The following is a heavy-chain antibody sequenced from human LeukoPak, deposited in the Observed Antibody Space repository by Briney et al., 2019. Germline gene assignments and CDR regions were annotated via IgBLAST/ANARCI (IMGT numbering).Heavy chain of an antibody. V-gene: IGHV3-23*01. Sequence: GGSLRLSCAASGFTFSNYVMSWVRQAPGKGLEWVSAIGGSGSSTYFADSVKGRFTISRDNSKNTLYLQMNSLRAEDTAVYYCAKDLVVATPYYFDHGGQGTLVTVSS. CDR2: IGGSGSST. CDR3: AKDLVVATPYYFDH. D-gene: IGHD2-15*01. J-gene: IGHJ4*02. CDR1: GFTFSNYV.